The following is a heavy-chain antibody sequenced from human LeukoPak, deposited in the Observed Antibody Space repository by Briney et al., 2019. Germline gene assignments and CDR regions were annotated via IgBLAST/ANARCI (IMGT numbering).Heavy chain of an antibody. J-gene: IGHJ6*03. Sequence: ASVKVSCKASGYTFTDYYMHWVRQAPGQGLEWMGLINPNSGGTNYAQKFQGRVTMTRDTSISTAYMELSRLRSDDTAVYYCARDRPLIVVVSAMDVWGKGTTVTVSS. CDR2: INPNSGGT. V-gene: IGHV1-2*02. CDR1: GYTFTDYY. CDR3: ARDRPLIVVVSAMDV. D-gene: IGHD2-2*01.